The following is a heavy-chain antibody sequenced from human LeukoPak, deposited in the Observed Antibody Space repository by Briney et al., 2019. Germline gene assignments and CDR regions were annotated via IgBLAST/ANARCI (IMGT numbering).Heavy chain of an antibody. CDR3: ARFRAITGAFDI. Sequence: SETLSLTCTVSGGSISSYYWSWIRQPAGKGLEWIGRIYTSGSTNYNPSLKSRVTMSVDTCKNQFSLKLSSVTAADTAVYYCARFRAITGAFDIWGQGTMVTVSS. CDR1: GGSISSYY. J-gene: IGHJ3*02. CDR2: IYTSGST. D-gene: IGHD3-3*01. V-gene: IGHV4-4*07.